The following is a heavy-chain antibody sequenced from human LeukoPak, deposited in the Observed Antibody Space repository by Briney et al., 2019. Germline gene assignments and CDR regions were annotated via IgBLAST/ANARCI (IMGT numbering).Heavy chain of an antibody. Sequence: GGSLRLSCAAFGSTFSDYSMNWVRQAPGKGLEWVSYISSSGSTIYYADSVKGRFTISRDNAKNSLYLQMNSLRAEDTAVYYCAELGITMIGGVWGKGTTVTISS. CDR3: AELGITMIGGV. CDR1: GSTFSDYS. V-gene: IGHV3-48*04. CDR2: ISSSGSTI. J-gene: IGHJ6*04. D-gene: IGHD3-10*02.